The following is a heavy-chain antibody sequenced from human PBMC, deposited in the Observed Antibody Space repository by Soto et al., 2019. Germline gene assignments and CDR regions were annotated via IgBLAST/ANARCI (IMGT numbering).Heavy chain of an antibody. D-gene: IGHD4-4*01. Sequence: EVQLLESGGGLVQPGGSLRLSCAASGFTFSSYAMYWVRQAPGKGLEWVSVISGSGGSTYYADSVKGRFTISRDNSKSALYLRMSSLKAEDTAVYYCAKHESPRNRRYFDLWGRGTLVTVSS. CDR1: GFTFSSYA. V-gene: IGHV3-23*01. CDR2: ISGSGGST. J-gene: IGHJ2*01. CDR3: AKHESPRNRRYFDL.